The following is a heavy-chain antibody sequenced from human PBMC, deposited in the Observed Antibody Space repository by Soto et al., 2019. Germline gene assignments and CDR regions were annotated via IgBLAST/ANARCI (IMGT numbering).Heavy chain of an antibody. D-gene: IGHD2-15*01. CDR2: INAGNGNT. CDR1: GYTFTSYA. CDR3: ARDLGGWPDY. J-gene: IGHJ4*02. V-gene: IGHV1-3*01. Sequence: QVQLVQSGAEVKKPGASVKVSCKASGYTFTSYAMHWVRQAPGQRLEWMGWINAGNGNTKYSQKFQGRVTITRDTSARTDYIELSSLRSEDTAVYYCARDLGGWPDYWGQGTLVTVSS.